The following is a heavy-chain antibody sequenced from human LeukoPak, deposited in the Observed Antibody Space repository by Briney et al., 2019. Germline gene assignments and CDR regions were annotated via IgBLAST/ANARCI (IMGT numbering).Heavy chain of an antibody. CDR1: GLTFSSHA. V-gene: IGHV3-23*01. Sequence: GGSRRLSCAASGLTFSSHAMSWVRQAPGKGLEWVSTISGTGGSTYYADSVKGRFTIFSDKSTNTVYLQMNSLRAEDTAVYFCANAPYYDFWSGHPFEFWGQGTLVTVSS. CDR3: ANAPYYDFWSGHPFEF. J-gene: IGHJ4*02. D-gene: IGHD3-3*01. CDR2: ISGTGGST.